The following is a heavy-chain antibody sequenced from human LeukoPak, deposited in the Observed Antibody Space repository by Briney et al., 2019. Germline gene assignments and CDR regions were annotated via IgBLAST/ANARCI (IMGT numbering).Heavy chain of an antibody. CDR3: ARDPYGDYVHY. CDR2: IYYSGST. Sequence: PSETLSLTCAVSGGSISSSSYYWGWIRQPPGKGLEWIGSIYYSGSTYYNPSLKSRVTISVDTSKNQFSLKLSSVTAADTAVYYCARDPYGDYVHYWGQGTLVTVSS. V-gene: IGHV4-39*07. J-gene: IGHJ4*02. CDR1: GGSISSSSYY. D-gene: IGHD4-17*01.